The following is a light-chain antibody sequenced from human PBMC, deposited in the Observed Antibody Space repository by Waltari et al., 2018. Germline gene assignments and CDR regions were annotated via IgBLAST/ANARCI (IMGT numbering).Light chain of an antibody. CDR3: QQYGSSPWT. Sequence: EIVLTQSPGTLSLSPGETATLPCRASQSVTSNYLAWYQQKPGKAPRLLISGASSRATGIPDRFSGSGSRTDFTLTISRLETEDFSVYHCQQYGSSPWTFGQGTKVEIK. V-gene: IGKV3-20*01. J-gene: IGKJ1*01. CDR2: GAS. CDR1: QSVTSNY.